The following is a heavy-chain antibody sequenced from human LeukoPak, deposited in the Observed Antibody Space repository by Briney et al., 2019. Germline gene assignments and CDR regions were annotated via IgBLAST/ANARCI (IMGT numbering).Heavy chain of an antibody. Sequence: GGSLRLSCAASGFTFSSYSMNWVRQAPGKGLEWVSSISSSSSYIYYADSVKGRFTISRDNAKNSLYLQMNSLRAEDTAVYYCAREGAAAGNYFDYWGQGTTVTVSS. V-gene: IGHV3-21*01. CDR1: GFTFSSYS. D-gene: IGHD6-13*01. J-gene: IGHJ4*03. CDR3: AREGAAAGNYFDY. CDR2: ISSSSSYI.